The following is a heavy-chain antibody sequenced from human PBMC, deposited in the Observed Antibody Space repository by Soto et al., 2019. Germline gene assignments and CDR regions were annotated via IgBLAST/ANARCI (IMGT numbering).Heavy chain of an antibody. CDR2: ISYDGSNK. Sequence: GGSLRLSCAPSGFTFSNYAMHWVRQAPGKGLEWVAVISYDGSNKYYADSVKGRFTISRDNSKNTLYLQMNSLRAEDTTVYYCARDKRDLRFLEWSYYFDYWGQGTLVTVSS. J-gene: IGHJ4*02. CDR3: ARDKRDLRFLEWSYYFDY. D-gene: IGHD3-3*01. V-gene: IGHV3-30-3*01. CDR1: GFTFSNYA.